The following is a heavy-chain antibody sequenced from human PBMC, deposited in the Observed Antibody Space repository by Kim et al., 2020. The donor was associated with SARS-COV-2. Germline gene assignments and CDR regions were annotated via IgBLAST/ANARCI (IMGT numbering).Heavy chain of an antibody. V-gene: IGHV3-11*05. CDR1: GFTFSDYY. Sequence: GGSLRLSCAASGFTFSDYYMSWIRQAPGKGLEWVSYISSSSSYTNYADSVKGRFTISRDNAKNSLYLQMNSLRAEDTAVYYCARGIAAAGTCYFDYWGQGTLVTVSS. CDR3: ARGIAAAGTCYFDY. J-gene: IGHJ4*02. CDR2: ISSSSSYT. D-gene: IGHD6-13*01.